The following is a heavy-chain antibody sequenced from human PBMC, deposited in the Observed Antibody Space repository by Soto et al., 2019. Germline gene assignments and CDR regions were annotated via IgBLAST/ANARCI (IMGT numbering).Heavy chain of an antibody. J-gene: IGHJ6*02. V-gene: IGHV2-26*03. CDR3: AHLVAGSSAYHYAFDV. CDR2: IFSNNER. D-gene: IGHD3-16*01. CDR1: GFSLTTGRSG. Sequence: QVTLKESSPVLVKATETLTLTCSISGFSLTTGRSGVSWIRQPPGKALEWLAHIFSNNERSYSPSLQHRLSISADTSKRQVVLTMTNVGPVDTGTYFCAHLVAGSSAYHYAFDVWAQGASVTVS.